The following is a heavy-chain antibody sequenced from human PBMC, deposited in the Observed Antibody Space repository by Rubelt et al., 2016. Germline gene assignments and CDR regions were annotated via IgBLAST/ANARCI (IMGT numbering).Heavy chain of an antibody. D-gene: IGHD5-18*01. V-gene: IGHV4-34*01. J-gene: IGHJ4*02. Sequence: QVQLQQWGAGLLKPSETLSLTCAVYGESFSGHFWSWIRRPPGKGLEWIGEISHRGSTSYNPSLKSRVTISVDTSKNQFSRELGAVTAADTAVYYCARRDTTVDYWGQGTLVTVSS. CDR1: GESFSGHF. CDR2: ISHRGST. CDR3: ARRDTTVDY.